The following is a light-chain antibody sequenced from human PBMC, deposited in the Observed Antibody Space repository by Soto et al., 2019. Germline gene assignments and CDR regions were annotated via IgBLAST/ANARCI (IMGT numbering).Light chain of an antibody. CDR1: SSNIGAGYD. Sequence: QSVLTPPPSVSGAPGQRVTISCAGRSSNIGAGYDVHWYQQLPGTAPKLLIYANSNRPSGVHDRFSGSKSGTSASLAITGLHAEDEADYYCQSYDSSLGVFGSGTKVTVL. CDR2: ANS. V-gene: IGLV1-40*01. J-gene: IGLJ1*01. CDR3: QSYDSSLGV.